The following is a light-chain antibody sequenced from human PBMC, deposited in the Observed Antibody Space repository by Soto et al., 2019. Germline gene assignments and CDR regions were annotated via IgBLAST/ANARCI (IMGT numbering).Light chain of an antibody. V-gene: IGLV2-14*01. CDR1: SSDVGYYKY. J-gene: IGLJ1*01. CDR2: EVS. Sequence: ALTQPASVSGSPGQSITISCTGTSSDVGYYKYVSWYQQHPGKAPRLMIYEVSNRPSGVSNRFSGSKSGITASLTISGLRAEDEADYYCSSYTVTSTFVFGTGTKLTVL. CDR3: SSYTVTSTFV.